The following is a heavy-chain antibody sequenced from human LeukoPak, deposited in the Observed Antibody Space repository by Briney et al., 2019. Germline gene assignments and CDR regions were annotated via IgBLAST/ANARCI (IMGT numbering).Heavy chain of an antibody. J-gene: IGHJ5*02. CDR1: GFKFDDYG. CDR3: AGYYYDSSRGFDL. D-gene: IGHD3-22*01. CDR2: INWNGAWT. V-gene: IGHV3-20*04. Sequence: PGGSLRLYCAASGFKFDDYGMSWVRQAQGKGLEWVCDINWNGAWTGYADSVKGRFTTSRDNAKNSLYLQMNSLRAEDTALYYCAGYYYDSSRGFDLWGQGTLVTVSA.